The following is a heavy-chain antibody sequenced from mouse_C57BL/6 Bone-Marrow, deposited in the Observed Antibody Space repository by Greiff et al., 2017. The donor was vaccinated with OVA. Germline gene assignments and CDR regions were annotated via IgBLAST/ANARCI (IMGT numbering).Heavy chain of an antibody. CDR1: GYAFSSSW. J-gene: IGHJ1*03. CDR2: IYPGDGDT. D-gene: IGHD1-1*01. Sequence: QVHVKQSGPELVKPGASVKISCKASGYAFSSSWMNWVKQRPGKGLEWIGRIYPGDGDTNYNGKFKGKATLTADKSSSTAYMQLSSLTSEDSAVYFCARGRVMITTVDWYFDVWGTGTTVTVSS. CDR3: ARGRVMITTVDWYFDV. V-gene: IGHV1-82*01.